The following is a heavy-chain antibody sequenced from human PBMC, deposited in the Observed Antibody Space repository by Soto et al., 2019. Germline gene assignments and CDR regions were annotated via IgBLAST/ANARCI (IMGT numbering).Heavy chain of an antibody. J-gene: IGHJ3*02. CDR2: ISWNSGSI. Sequence: GGSLRLSCAASGFTFDDYAMHWVRQAPGKGLEWVSGISWNSGSIGYADSVKGRFTISRDNAKNSLYLQMNSLRAEDTALYYCAKVGYCSGGSCAPDDAFDIWGQGTMVTISS. CDR3: AKVGYCSGGSCAPDDAFDI. D-gene: IGHD2-15*01. V-gene: IGHV3-9*01. CDR1: GFTFDDYA.